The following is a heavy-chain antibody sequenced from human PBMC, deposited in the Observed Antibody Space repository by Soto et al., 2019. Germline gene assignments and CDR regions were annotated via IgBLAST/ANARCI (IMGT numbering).Heavy chain of an antibody. Sequence: SETLSLTCTVSGGSFSSGSYYWSWIRQPPGKGLEWIGYIYYSGSTNYNPSLKSRVTISVDTSKNQFSLKLSSVTAADTAVYYCASDPIGGNHRGVAFDYWGQGTLVTVSS. CDR1: GGSFSSGSYY. V-gene: IGHV4-61*01. CDR2: IYYSGST. D-gene: IGHD2-15*01. CDR3: ASDPIGGNHRGVAFDY. J-gene: IGHJ4*02.